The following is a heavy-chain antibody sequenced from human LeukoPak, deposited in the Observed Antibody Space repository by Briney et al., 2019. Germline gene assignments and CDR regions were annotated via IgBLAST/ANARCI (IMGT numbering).Heavy chain of an antibody. Sequence: GGSLRLSCAASGFTFSSYAMHWVRQAPGKGLEWVAVISYDGSNKYYADSVKGRFTISRDNSKNTLYLQMNSLRAEDTAVYYCARDLRAKGFGADYYYGMDVWGQGTTVTVSS. CDR3: ARDLRAKGFGADYYYGMDV. CDR1: GFTFSSYA. J-gene: IGHJ6*02. CDR2: ISYDGSNK. V-gene: IGHV3-30-3*01. D-gene: IGHD3-10*01.